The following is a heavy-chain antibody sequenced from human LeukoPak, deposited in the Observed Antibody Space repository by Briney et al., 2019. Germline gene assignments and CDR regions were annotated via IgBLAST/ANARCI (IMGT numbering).Heavy chain of an antibody. CDR2: IYYSGST. CDR1: GGSISSGDYY. Sequence: KPSETLSLTCTVSGGSISSGDYYWRWIRQPPGKGLEWIGYIYYSGSTYYKPSRKRRITITVDTSKNQFSLKLSSVTAADTAVYYCARETPFFYGGNSRYFDYWGQGTLVTVSS. D-gene: IGHD4-23*01. V-gene: IGHV4-30-4*08. J-gene: IGHJ4*02. CDR3: ARETPFFYGGNSRYFDY.